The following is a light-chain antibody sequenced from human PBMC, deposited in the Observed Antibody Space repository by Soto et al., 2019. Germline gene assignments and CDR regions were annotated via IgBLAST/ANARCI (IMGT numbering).Light chain of an antibody. Sequence: QSALTQPASVSGSPGQAITISFTGNSSDVGGYNYVSWYQQHPGKAPKLMIYDVSNRPSGVSNRFSGSKSGNTASLTISGLQAEDEADYYCSSYTSSSTLYVFGTGTKVTVL. J-gene: IGLJ1*01. CDR3: SSYTSSSTLYV. CDR2: DVS. CDR1: SSDVGGYNY. V-gene: IGLV2-14*01.